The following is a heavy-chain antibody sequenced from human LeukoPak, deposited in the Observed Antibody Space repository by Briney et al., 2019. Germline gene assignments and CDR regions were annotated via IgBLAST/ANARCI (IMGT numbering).Heavy chain of an antibody. J-gene: IGHJ4*02. V-gene: IGHV4-39*01. CDR3: ARLGGYYDPPDY. CDR1: GGSISSSSYY. Sequence: SETLSLTCTVSGGSISSSSYYWGWIGQPPGKGLESIGSIYYSGSTYYNPSLKSRVTISVDTSKNQFSLNQSSVTAADTTFYYCARLGGYYDPPDYWGQGTLVTVSS. D-gene: IGHD3-22*01. CDR2: IYYSGST.